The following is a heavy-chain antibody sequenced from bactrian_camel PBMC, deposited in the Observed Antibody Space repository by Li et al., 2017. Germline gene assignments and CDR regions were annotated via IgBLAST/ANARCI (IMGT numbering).Heavy chain of an antibody. D-gene: IGHD2*01. V-gene: IGHV3-3*01. Sequence: HVQLVESGGGSVQAGGSLRLSCAASGDTYRSECMAWFRQAPGKEREEVASIVSGGGMRYFLDSVVRRFFISQDNAKNMVYLRMNNLKPEDTATYYCAAVPRRSGYRSCRPGDAPFSYYGQGTQVTVS. CDR1: GDTYRSEC. J-gene: IGHJ4*01. CDR2: IVSGGGMR.